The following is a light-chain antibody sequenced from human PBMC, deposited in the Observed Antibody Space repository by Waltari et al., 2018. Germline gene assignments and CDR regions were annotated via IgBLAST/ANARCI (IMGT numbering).Light chain of an antibody. CDR1: TGAVTRGHF. CDR3: LLSYSGARRV. CDR2: DTS. Sequence: QAVVTPEHSPTVSLGGPVTLASASSTGAVTRGHFPFWFRQKPGQAPRTLIYDTSNKHSWTPARFSGSLLGGKAALTLSGAQPEDEAEYYCLLSYSGARRVFGGGTKLTVL. V-gene: IGLV7-46*01. J-gene: IGLJ3*02.